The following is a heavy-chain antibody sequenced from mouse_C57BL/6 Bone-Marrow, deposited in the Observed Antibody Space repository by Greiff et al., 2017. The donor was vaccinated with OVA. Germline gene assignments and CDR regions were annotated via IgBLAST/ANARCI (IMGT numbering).Heavy chain of an antibody. V-gene: IGHV1-47*01. CDR2: FHPYNDDT. Sequence: QVQLQQSGAELVKPGASVKMSCKASGYTFTTYPIEWMKQNPGKSLEWIGNFHPYNDDTKYNEKFKGKATLTVEKSSSTVYLELSRLTSEDSAVYYCAILYYGSRYYAVDYWGQGTSVTVSS. J-gene: IGHJ4*01. CDR3: AILYYGSRYYAVDY. D-gene: IGHD1-1*01. CDR1: GYTFTTYP.